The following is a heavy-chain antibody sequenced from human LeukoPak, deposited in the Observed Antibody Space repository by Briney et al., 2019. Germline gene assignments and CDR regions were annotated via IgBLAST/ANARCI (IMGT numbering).Heavy chain of an antibody. J-gene: IGHJ5*02. CDR1: GDSVSSNSAA. V-gene: IGHV6-1*01. D-gene: IGHD3-10*01. CDR3: ARGSRGYYYGSGRTTDWFDP. CDR2: TYYRSKWYN. Sequence: SQTLSLTCAVSGDSVSSNSAAWNWIRQSPSRGLEWLGRTYYRSKWYNDYAVSVKSRIIINPDTSKNQFSLQLNSVTPEDTAVYYCARGSRGYYYGSGRTTDWFDPWGQGTLVTVPS.